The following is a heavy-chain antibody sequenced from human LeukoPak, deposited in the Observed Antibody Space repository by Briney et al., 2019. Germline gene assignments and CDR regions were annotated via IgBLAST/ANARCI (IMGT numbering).Heavy chain of an antibody. CDR3: ARDARSGSWSYYLWFDY. J-gene: IGHJ4*02. V-gene: IGHV3-64*01. CDR1: GFTFSSYA. D-gene: IGHD1-26*01. Sequence: GGSLRLSCAASGFTFSSYAMHWVRQAPGKGLEYVSAISSNGGSTYYANSVKGRFTISRDNSKNTLYLQMGSLRAEDMAVYYCARDARSGSWSYYLWFDYWGQGTLVTVSS. CDR2: ISSNGGST.